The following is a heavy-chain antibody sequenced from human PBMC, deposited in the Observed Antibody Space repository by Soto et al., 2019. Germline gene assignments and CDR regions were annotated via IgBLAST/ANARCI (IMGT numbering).Heavy chain of an antibody. Sequence: GGSLRLSCAASGFTFSSYGMHWVRQAPGKGLEWVAVISYDGSNKYYADSVKGRFTISRDNSKNTLYLQMNSLRAEDTAVYYCAKDSGGITGTKGGYFDYWGQGTLVTVSS. CDR1: GFTFSSYG. CDR2: ISYDGSNK. D-gene: IGHD1-20*01. CDR3: AKDSGGITGTKGGYFDY. V-gene: IGHV3-30*18. J-gene: IGHJ4*02.